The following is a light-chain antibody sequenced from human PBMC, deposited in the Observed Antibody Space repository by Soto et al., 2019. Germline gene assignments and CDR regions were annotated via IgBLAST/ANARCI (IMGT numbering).Light chain of an antibody. CDR3: HQYGLSPMVT. CDR1: QSVSSSY. V-gene: IGKV3-20*01. CDR2: GAS. Sequence: EIVLTQSPGTLSLSPGERATLSCRASQSVSSSYLAWYQHKPGQAPRLLIYGASSRATGIPDRFSGSGSGTDFTLTISRLEPEDFALYYCHQYGLSPMVTFGPGTKVDIK. J-gene: IGKJ3*01.